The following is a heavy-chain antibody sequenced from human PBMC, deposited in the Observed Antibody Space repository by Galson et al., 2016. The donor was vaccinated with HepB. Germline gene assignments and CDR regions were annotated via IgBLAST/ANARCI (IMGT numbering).Heavy chain of an antibody. J-gene: IGHJ4*02. Sequence: SLRLSCAASGFTVKNNYMNWVRQVPGKGLEWVSVIYSGGATDYADSVKGRFTISRDNAKNSLYLEMNSLRDEDTAFYYCARESGDFDGGHIYFDVWGQGSLVTVSS. V-gene: IGHV3-53*01. CDR2: IYSGGAT. D-gene: IGHD2-21*02. CDR3: ARESGDFDGGHIYFDV. CDR1: GFTVKNNY.